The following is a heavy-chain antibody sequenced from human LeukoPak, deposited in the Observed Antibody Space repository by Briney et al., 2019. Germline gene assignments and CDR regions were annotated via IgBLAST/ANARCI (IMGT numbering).Heavy chain of an antibody. J-gene: IGHJ3*02. CDR1: GYSISSGYY. CDR3: ARATYYYDSSGYWTLEFDFDI. CDR2: IYHSGST. Sequence: SETLSLTCTVSGYSISSGYYWGWIRQPPGKGLGWIGSIYHSGSTYYNPSLKSRVTISVDTSKNQFSLNLSSVTAADTAVFYCARATYYYDSSGYWTLEFDFDIWGQGTMVTVSS. V-gene: IGHV4-38-2*02. D-gene: IGHD3-22*01.